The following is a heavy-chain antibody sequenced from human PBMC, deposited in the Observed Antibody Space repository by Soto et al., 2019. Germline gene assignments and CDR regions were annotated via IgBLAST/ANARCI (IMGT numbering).Heavy chain of an antibody. V-gene: IGHV1-18*01. J-gene: IGHJ4*01. D-gene: IGHD1-1*01. CDR3: ARGRYGDY. CDR1: GYGFTTYG. Sequence: QVHLVQSGAEVKKPGASVKVSCKGSGYGFTTYGITWVRQAPGQGLEWMAWISAHNGNTNYAQKLQGRVTVTRDTSTSTAYMELRSLRSDDTAVYYCARGRYGDYWGHVALVTVSS. CDR2: ISAHNGNT.